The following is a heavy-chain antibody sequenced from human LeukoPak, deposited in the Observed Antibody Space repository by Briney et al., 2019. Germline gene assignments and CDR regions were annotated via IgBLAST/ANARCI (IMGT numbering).Heavy chain of an antibody. CDR1: GFTFSSYS. Sequence: GGSLRLSCAASGFTFSSYSMNWVRQAPGKGLEWVSSISSSSSYIYYADSVKGRFTISRDNAKNSLYLQMNSLRAEDTAVYYCARVGERGAFDIWGQGTMVTVSS. D-gene: IGHD3-10*01. J-gene: IGHJ3*02. V-gene: IGHV3-21*01. CDR2: ISSSSSYI. CDR3: ARVGERGAFDI.